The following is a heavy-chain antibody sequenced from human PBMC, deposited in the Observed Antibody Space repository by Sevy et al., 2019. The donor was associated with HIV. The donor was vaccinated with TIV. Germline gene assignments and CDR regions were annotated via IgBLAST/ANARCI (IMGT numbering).Heavy chain of an antibody. CDR3: ARWRPYYYDSSGYMGAAPRDY. J-gene: IGHJ4*02. V-gene: IGHV3-11*04. CDR1: GFTFSDYY. Sequence: GGSLRLSCAASGFTFSDYYMSWIRQAPGKGLEWVSYISSSGSTIWYADSVKGRFTISRDNAKNSLYLQMNSLRAEDTAVYYCARWRPYYYDSSGYMGAAPRDYWGQGTLVTVSS. D-gene: IGHD3-22*01. CDR2: ISSSGSTI.